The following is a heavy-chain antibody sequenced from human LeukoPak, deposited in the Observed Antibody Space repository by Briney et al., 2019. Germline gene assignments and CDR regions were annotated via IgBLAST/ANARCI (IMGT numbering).Heavy chain of an antibody. D-gene: IGHD4/OR15-4a*01. CDR3: AREGARNFDY. Sequence: GASVKVSCKASGYSFTSYGISWVRQAPGQGLEWMGWIIAYNGNTKYGQKVQGRVTMTTDTSTSTGYMELRSLRSDDTAVYYCAREGARNFDYWGQGTLVTVSS. CDR2: IIAYNGNT. V-gene: IGHV1-18*01. CDR1: GYSFTSYG. J-gene: IGHJ4*02.